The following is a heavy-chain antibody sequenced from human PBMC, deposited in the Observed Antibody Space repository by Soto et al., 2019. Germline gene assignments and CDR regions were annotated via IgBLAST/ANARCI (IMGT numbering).Heavy chain of an antibody. V-gene: IGHV1-2*04. Sequence: ASVKVSCKASGYTFTGYYMHWVRQAPGQGLEWMGWISPNSGGTNYAQKFQGWVTMTTDTSTSTAYMELRSLRSDDTAVYYCARGLYSGSHYWGQGTLVTVSS. CDR3: ARGLYSGSHY. D-gene: IGHD1-26*01. CDR1: GYTFTGYY. CDR2: ISPNSGGT. J-gene: IGHJ4*02.